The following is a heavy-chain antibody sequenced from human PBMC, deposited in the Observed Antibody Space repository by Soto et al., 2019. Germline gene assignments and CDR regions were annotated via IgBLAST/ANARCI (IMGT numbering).Heavy chain of an antibody. D-gene: IGHD2-2*01. Sequence: SETLSLTCAVYGGSFSGYYWSWIRQPPGKGLEWIGEINHSGSTNYNPSLKSRVTISVDTSKNQFSLKRSSVTAADTAVYYCARGREDIVVVPAAKAYYFDYWGQGTLVTVSS. CDR1: GGSFSGYY. V-gene: IGHV4-34*01. CDR2: INHSGST. CDR3: ARGREDIVVVPAAKAYYFDY. J-gene: IGHJ4*02.